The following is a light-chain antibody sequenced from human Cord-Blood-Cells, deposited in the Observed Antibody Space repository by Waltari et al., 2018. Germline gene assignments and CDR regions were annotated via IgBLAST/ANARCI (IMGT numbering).Light chain of an antibody. CDR1: SSDVGSYNL. V-gene: IGLV2-23*01. Sequence: QSALTQPASVSGSPGQSITISCTGTSSDVGSYNLVSWYQQHPGKAPKLMIYEGRKRPSVVSNRFSSSKSGNTASLTISGLQAEDEADYYCCSYAGSSTYVFGTGTKVTVL. CDR2: EGR. CDR3: CSYAGSSTYV. J-gene: IGLJ1*01.